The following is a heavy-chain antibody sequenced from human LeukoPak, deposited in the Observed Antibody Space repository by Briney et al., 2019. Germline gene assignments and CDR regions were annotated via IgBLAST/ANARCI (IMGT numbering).Heavy chain of an antibody. CDR2: MNPNSGNT. CDR1: GYTFTSYD. CDR3: AGGILWSDAFDF. J-gene: IGHJ3*01. Sequence: ASVKVSCKASGYTFTSYDINWVRQATGQGLEWMGWMNPNSGNTGYAQKCQGRVTITRNASISTAYMELSSLKSKDTPVYYCAGGILWSDAFDFWGQGTMVTVSS. V-gene: IGHV1-8*03. D-gene: IGHD3-10*01.